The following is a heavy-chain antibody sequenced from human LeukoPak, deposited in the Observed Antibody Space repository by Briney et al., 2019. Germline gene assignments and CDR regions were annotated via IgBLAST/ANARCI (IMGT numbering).Heavy chain of an antibody. V-gene: IGHV4-34*01. CDR1: GGSFSGYY. CDR3: ARASSSNRNVLRNYYYMDV. Sequence: SETLSLTCAVYGGSFSGYYWRWIRQPPGKGLEWIGEIKHRGSTNYSPSLKSRVTISVDTSKNQFSLKLSSVTAADTAVYYCARASSSNRNVLRNYYYMDVWGKGTTVIVSS. D-gene: IGHD2-2*01. J-gene: IGHJ6*03. CDR2: IKHRGST.